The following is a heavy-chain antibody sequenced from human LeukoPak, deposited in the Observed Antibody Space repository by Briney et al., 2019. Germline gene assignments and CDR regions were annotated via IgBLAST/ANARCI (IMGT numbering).Heavy chain of an antibody. CDR3: ARHITGDETSNWFDP. J-gene: IGHJ5*02. CDR2: IYYSGST. V-gene: IGHV4-30-4*08. CDR1: GGSISSGDYY. Sequence: SETLSLTCTVSGGSISSGDYYWSWIRQPPGKGLEWIGYIYYSGSTYYNPSLKSRVTISVDTSKNQFSLKLSSVTAADTAVYYCARHITGDETSNWFDPWGQGTLVTVSS. D-gene: IGHD7-27*01.